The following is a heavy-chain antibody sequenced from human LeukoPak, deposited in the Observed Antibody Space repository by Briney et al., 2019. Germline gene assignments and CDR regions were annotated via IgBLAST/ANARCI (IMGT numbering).Heavy chain of an antibody. CDR2: IYTSGST. V-gene: IGHV4-4*07. Sequence: SETLSLTCTVSGGSISSYYWSWIRQPAGKGLEWIGRIYTSGSTHYNPSLKSRVTISVDTSKNQFSLELSSVTAADTAAYYCARDRSPGVTTFYYWGQGTLVTVSS. CDR1: GGSISSYY. CDR3: ARDRSPGVTTFYY. D-gene: IGHD4-17*01. J-gene: IGHJ4*02.